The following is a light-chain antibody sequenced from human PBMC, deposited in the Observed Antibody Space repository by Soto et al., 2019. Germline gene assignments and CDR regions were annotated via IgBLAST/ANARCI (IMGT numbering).Light chain of an antibody. V-gene: IGKV1-39*01. Sequence: DIQMTQSPSSLSASVGDRVTITCRESQRISNYLCWYQQTRGKAPKLXIYIACSLPSGVPSRFSGSRSGTDFTLTITSLQPEDFGTDYCQQTYNSTWTFGPGTKVDI. CDR3: QQTYNSTWT. CDR2: IAC. J-gene: IGKJ1*01. CDR1: QRISNY.